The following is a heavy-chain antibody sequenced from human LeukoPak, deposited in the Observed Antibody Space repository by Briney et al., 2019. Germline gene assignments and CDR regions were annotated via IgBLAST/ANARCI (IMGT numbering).Heavy chain of an antibody. J-gene: IGHJ6*03. Sequence: GGSLRLSCAASGFTFSSYSMNWVRQAPGKGLEWVSYISSSSSTIYYADSVKGRFTISRDDAKNLLYLQMNSLSADDTALYFCARRVPVTKSYYYYYMDVWGKGTAVIVSS. CDR2: ISSSSSTI. CDR1: GFTFSSYS. CDR3: ARRVPVTKSYYYYYMDV. V-gene: IGHV3-48*04. D-gene: IGHD2-8*01.